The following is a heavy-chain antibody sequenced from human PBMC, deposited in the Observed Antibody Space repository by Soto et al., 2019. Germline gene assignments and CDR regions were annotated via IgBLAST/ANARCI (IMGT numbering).Heavy chain of an antibody. CDR3: AANSVLRFLEWLPQSYYYYMDV. V-gene: IGHV1-58*02. J-gene: IGHJ6*03. D-gene: IGHD3-3*01. Sequence: SVKVSCKASGFTFTSSAMQWVRQARGQRLEWIGWIVVGSGNTNYAQKFQERDNITRDMSTSTAYMKLSSLRSEDTAVHYCAANSVLRFLEWLPQSYYYYMDVWGKGTTVTVSS. CDR2: IVVGSGNT. CDR1: GFTFTSSA.